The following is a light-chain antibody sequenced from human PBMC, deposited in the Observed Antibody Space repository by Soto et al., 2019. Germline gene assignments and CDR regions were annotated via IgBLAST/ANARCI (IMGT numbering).Light chain of an antibody. CDR3: QQYGSSPIT. Sequence: EIVMTQSPATLSVSLGERATLSCRASQSVSSNLAWYQQKPGQAPRLLIYGASTRATGIPARFSGSGSGTEFTLTISSLQSEDFAVYYCQQYGSSPITFGQGTRLEIK. J-gene: IGKJ5*01. CDR1: QSVSSN. V-gene: IGKV3-15*01. CDR2: GAS.